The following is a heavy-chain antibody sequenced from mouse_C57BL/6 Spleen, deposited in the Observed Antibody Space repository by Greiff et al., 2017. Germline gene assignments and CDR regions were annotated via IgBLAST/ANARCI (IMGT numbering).Heavy chain of an antibody. CDR2: INYDGSST. CDR1: GFTFSDYY. J-gene: IGHJ4*01. V-gene: IGHV5-16*01. Sequence: EVNVVESEGGLVQPGSSMKLSCTASGFTFSDYYMAWVRQVPEKGLEWVANINYDGSSTYYLDSLKSRFIISRDNAKNILYLQMSSLKSEDTATYYCARDRPMDYWGQGTSVTVSS. CDR3: ARDRPMDY.